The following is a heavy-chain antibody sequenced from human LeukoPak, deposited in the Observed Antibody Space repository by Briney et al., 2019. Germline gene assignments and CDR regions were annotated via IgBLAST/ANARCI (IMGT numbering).Heavy chain of an antibody. V-gene: IGHV1-8*01. CDR2: MNPNSGNT. CDR1: GYTFTSYD. CDR3: ARGEGPADNYYGSGSYYY. Sequence: ASVKVSCKASGYTFTSYDINWVQQATRQGLEWMGWMNPNSGNTGYAQKFQGRVTMTRNTSISTAYMELSSLRSEDTAVYYCARGEGPADNYYGSGSYYYWGQGTLVTVSS. J-gene: IGHJ4*02. D-gene: IGHD3-10*01.